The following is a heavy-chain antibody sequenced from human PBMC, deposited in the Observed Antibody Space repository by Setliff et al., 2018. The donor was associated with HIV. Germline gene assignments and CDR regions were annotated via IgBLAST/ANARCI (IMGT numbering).Heavy chain of an antibody. CDR2: IYYTGST. CDR1: GGSISSSSYY. J-gene: IGHJ4*02. D-gene: IGHD6-13*01. V-gene: IGHV4-39*02. Sequence: LSLTCTVSGGSISSSSYYWGWIRQPPGKGLEWIGTIYYTGSTYYNPSLKSRVTISVDTSKNQFSLKLSSVTAADTAVYYCAKEARGIPTTGTGYWGQGALVTVSS. CDR3: AKEARGIPTTGTGY.